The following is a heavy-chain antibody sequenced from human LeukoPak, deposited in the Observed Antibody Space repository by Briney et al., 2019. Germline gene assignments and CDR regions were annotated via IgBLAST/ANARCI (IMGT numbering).Heavy chain of an antibody. CDR1: GFTFSSYA. D-gene: IGHD6-6*01. CDR2: ISGSGGST. Sequence: TGGSLRLSCAASGFTFSSYAMSWVRQAPGKGLEWVSAISGSGGSTYYADSVKGRFTISRDNAKNSLYLQMNSLRAEDTALYYCAKDFYSSSSFFDYWGQGTLVTVSS. V-gene: IGHV3-23*01. J-gene: IGHJ4*02. CDR3: AKDFYSSSSFFDY.